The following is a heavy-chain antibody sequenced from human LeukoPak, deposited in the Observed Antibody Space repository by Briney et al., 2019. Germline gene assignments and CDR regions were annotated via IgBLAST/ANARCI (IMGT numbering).Heavy chain of an antibody. D-gene: IGHD3-10*01. J-gene: IGHJ5*02. Sequence: SETLSLTCTVSGGSISSGGYYWSWIRQHPGKGLEWIGYIHHSGSSYYNPSLKSRVIISVDTSKNQFSLKLNSVTAADTAVYYCANYGSGSYRFDPWGQGTLVTVSS. CDR2: IHHSGSS. CDR1: GGSISSGGYY. V-gene: IGHV4-31*03. CDR3: ANYGSGSYRFDP.